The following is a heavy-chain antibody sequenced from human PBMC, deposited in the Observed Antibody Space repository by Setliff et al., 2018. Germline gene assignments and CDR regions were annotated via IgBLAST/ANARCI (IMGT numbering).Heavy chain of an antibody. CDR2: IIPMFSTT. CDR3: ARDRPPGDILTNYYYYMDV. Sequence: SVKVSCKVSGGAFTSHGVSWVRQAPGQGLEWMGGIIPMFSTTNYAQKFQGRVTITTDESTNTAYMELSSLRSEDTAVYYCARDRPPGDILTNYYYYMDVWGKGTTVT. CDR1: GGAFTSHG. J-gene: IGHJ6*03. D-gene: IGHD3-9*01. V-gene: IGHV1-69*05.